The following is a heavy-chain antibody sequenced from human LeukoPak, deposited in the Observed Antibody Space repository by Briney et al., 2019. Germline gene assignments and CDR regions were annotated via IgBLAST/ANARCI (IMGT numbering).Heavy chain of an antibody. V-gene: IGHV4-38-2*02. CDR2: IYHSGST. CDR3: ARESGGISLRYYYYYYMDV. J-gene: IGHJ6*03. Sequence: SETLSLTCTVSGYSISSGYYWGWIRQPPGKGLGWIGSIYHSGSTYYNPSLKSRVTISVDTSKNQFSLKLSSVTAADTAVYYCARESGGISLRYYYYYYMDVWGKGTTVTVSS. CDR1: GYSISSGYY. D-gene: IGHD2-15*01.